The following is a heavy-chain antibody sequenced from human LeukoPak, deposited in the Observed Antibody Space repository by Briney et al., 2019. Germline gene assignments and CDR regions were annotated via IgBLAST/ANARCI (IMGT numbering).Heavy chain of an antibody. CDR2: MNPNSGNT. J-gene: IGHJ3*02. V-gene: IGHV1-8*01. CDR3: ARLTMVRGVTPAFDI. D-gene: IGHD3-10*01. CDR1: GYTFTSYD. Sequence: ASVNVSCKASGYTFTSYDINWVRQAAGQGLEGMGWMNPNSGNTGYAQKLQGRVTMTKNTSINTAYMELSSMRSEDTAVYYCARLTMVRGVTPAFDIWGQGTMVTVSS.